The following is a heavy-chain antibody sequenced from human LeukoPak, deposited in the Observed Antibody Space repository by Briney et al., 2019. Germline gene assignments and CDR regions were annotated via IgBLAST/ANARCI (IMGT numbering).Heavy chain of an antibody. Sequence: PGGSLRLSCAASGFTFSSYWMHWVRQAPGKGLMWVSRINSDGSSTSYAASVKGRFTISRDKAKNTLYLQMNSLRAEDTAVFYCARVGQAGYVGYPLDYRGQGTLVTVSS. CDR1: GFTFSSYW. CDR2: INSDGSST. D-gene: IGHD5-12*01. V-gene: IGHV3-74*01. CDR3: ARVGQAGYVGYPLDY. J-gene: IGHJ4*02.